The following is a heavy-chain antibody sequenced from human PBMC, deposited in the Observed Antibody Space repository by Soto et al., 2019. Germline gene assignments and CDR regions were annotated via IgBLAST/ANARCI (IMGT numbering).Heavy chain of an antibody. CDR2: ISGGTTYF. D-gene: IGHD6-13*01. J-gene: IGHJ4*02. V-gene: IGHV3-21*01. CDR3: ARGDGTGLHSSGWSPRF. CDR1: GFTFSIST. Sequence: EVQLVESGGGLVKPGGSLTLSCAASGFTFSISTMIWVRQAPGKRLEWVSSISGGTTYFYYADSVKGRFSISRDNAKHSLFLKMNSLRVEDTAVYYCARGDGTGLHSSGWSPRFWGQGTLVTVSS.